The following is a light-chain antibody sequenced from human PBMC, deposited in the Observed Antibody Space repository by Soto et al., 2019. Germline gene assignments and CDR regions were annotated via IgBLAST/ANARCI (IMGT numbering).Light chain of an antibody. V-gene: IGKV1-5*01. CDR1: QSISSW. CDR3: QQSYSTPRT. CDR2: DAS. Sequence: DIQMTQSPSTLSASVGDSVTLSCRASQSISSWLAWYQQKPGKAPKLLIYDASSLESGVPSRFSGSGSGTEFILTISSLQPEDFATYYCQQSYSTPRTFGQGTKVDIK. J-gene: IGKJ1*01.